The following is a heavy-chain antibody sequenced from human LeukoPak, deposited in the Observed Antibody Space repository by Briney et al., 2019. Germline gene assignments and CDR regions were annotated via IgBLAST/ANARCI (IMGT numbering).Heavy chain of an antibody. CDR2: INHSGST. V-gene: IGHV4-34*01. Sequence: SETLSLTCAAYGGSFSGYYWSWIRQPPGKGLEWIGEINHSGSTNYNPSLKSRVTISVDTSKNQFSLTLSSVTAADTAVYYCAGLYYYDSSGYLDYWGQGTLVTVSS. J-gene: IGHJ4*02. CDR1: GGSFSGYY. D-gene: IGHD3-22*01. CDR3: AGLYYYDSSGYLDY.